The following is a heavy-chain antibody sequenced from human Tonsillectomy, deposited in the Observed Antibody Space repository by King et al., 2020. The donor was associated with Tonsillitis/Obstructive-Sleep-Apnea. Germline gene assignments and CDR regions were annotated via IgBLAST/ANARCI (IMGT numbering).Heavy chain of an antibody. D-gene: IGHD6-13*01. CDR1: GGSISGYY. V-gene: IGHV4-59*01. CDR3: ARLIAAAGSNWFDP. Sequence: QLQESGPGLAKPSETLSLTCSVSGGSISGYYWSWIRQPPGKGLEWIGYMYYSGSTKYNPSFKSRVTISVDTSKNQFSLKLNSVTAADTAVYYCARLIAAAGSNWFDPWGQGTLVTVSS. CDR2: MYYSGST. J-gene: IGHJ5*02.